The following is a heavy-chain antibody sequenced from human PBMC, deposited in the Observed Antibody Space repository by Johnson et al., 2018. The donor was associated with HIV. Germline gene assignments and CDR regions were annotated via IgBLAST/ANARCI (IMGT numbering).Heavy chain of an antibody. CDR2: MYRDGRT. CDR1: GITISSNY. D-gene: IGHD6-19*01. V-gene: IGHV3-66*01. CDR3: AREDGSGWSTRGDDAFDI. Sequence: VQLVESGGGLVLPGGSLRLSCAASGITISSNYMSWVRQAPGKGLEWVSVMYRDGRTFYAASVKGRFTISRDNSKNTLYLHMNSLRAEDTAVYYCAREDGSGWSTRGDDAFDIWGQGTMVTVSA. J-gene: IGHJ3*02.